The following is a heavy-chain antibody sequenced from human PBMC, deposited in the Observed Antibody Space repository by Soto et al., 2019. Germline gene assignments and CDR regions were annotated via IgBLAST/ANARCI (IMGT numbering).Heavy chain of an antibody. CDR1: GFTFSSYE. J-gene: IGHJ6*02. Sequence: GGSLRLSCAASGFTFSSYEINWIRQAPGKGLEWVSYISSSGSTIYYADSVKGRFTISRDNAKNSLYLQMNSLRAEDTAVYYCARDTYTLYYDFWSGPDPYGMDVWGQGTTVTVSS. V-gene: IGHV3-48*03. D-gene: IGHD3-3*01. CDR3: ARDTYTLYYDFWSGPDPYGMDV. CDR2: ISSSGSTI.